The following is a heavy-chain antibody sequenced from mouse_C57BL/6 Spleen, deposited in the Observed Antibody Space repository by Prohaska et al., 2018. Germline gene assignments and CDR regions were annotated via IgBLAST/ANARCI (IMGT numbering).Heavy chain of an antibody. J-gene: IGHJ2*01. CDR3: ARWRENFDY. CDR2: IDPFDSYT. CDR1: GYTFTSFW. Sequence: QVQLQQPGAELVRPGTSVKLSCKASGYTFTSFWMHWVKQRPGQGLEWIGVIDPFDSYTNYNQKFKGKATLTVDTSSSTAYMQLSSLTSEDSAVYYCARWRENFDYWGQGTTLTVSS. V-gene: IGHV1-59*01.